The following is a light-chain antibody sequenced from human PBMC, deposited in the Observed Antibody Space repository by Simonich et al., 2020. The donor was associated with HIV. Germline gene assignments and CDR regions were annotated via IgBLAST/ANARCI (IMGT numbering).Light chain of an antibody. J-gene: IGKJ3*01. V-gene: IGKV3D-15*01. Sequence: EIVMTQSPATLSVSPGERATLSCRASQSVSSNLAWYEQKPGQAPRLLIYGAYIRATGIPDRFSGSGSGTDFTRTISRLEPEDFAVYYCQHHGAFGPGTKVDIK. CDR3: QHHGA. CDR2: GAY. CDR1: QSVSSN.